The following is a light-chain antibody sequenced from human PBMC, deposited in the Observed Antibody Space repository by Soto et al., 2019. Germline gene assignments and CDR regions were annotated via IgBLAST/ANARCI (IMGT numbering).Light chain of an antibody. J-gene: IGKJ2*01. CDR3: QQSYNIPYT. CDR2: ASF. CDR1: QSIATF. V-gene: IGKV1-39*01. Sequence: DIQMTQSPSSLSVSVRDRVTITCRSSQSIATFLHWYQQKPGKAPKLLIYASFNLQSGVPSRFSGSGSGTDFNLTISSLQPEDFATYYCQQSYNIPYTFGQGTKLQI.